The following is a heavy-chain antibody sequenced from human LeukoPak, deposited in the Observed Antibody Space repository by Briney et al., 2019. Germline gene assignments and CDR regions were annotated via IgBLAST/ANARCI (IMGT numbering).Heavy chain of an antibody. J-gene: IGHJ4*02. V-gene: IGHV1-2*02. CDR3: ARGRFSVGASY. D-gene: IGHD1-26*01. Sequence: ASVKVSCKASGYTFTSYDINWVRQAPGQGLEWMGWINPNSGGTNYAQKFQGRVTMTRDTSISTAYMELSRLRSDDTAVYYCARGRFSVGASYWGQGTLVTVSS. CDR2: INPNSGGT. CDR1: GYTFTSYD.